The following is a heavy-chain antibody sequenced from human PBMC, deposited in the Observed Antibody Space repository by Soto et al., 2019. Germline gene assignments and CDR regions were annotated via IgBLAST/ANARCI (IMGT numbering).Heavy chain of an antibody. CDR2: ISYDGFNK. J-gene: IGHJ4*02. V-gene: IGHV3-30*18. CDR3: AQDLGSSGWYDY. CDR1: GFAFGSCG. D-gene: IGHD6-19*01. Sequence: QVQLVESGGGVVQPGRSLRLSCAASGFAFGSCGMHWVRQAPGKGLEWVGVISYDGFNKYYVDSVKGRFTISRDNSKNTLYLQMNSLRAEDTAVYYCAQDLGSSGWYDYWGQGTLVTVSS.